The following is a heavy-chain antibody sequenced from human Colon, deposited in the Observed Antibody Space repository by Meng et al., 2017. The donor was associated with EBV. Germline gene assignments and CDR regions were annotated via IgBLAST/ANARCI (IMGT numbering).Heavy chain of an antibody. D-gene: IGHD1-1*01. V-gene: IGHV4-39*01. J-gene: IGHJ5*02. CDR2: IYYAGTT. CDR3: AKSGWNDLNYFDP. Sequence: LQLRGSGPGLVKPSGTLSLTCNVSGGSISSSRYYWGWIRQPPGKGLEWIGSIYYAGTTYYNPSLRTRVTMSMDTSKSQVSLKLSSVTAADTAVYYCAKSGWNDLNYFDPWGQGTLVTVSS. CDR1: GGSISSSRYY.